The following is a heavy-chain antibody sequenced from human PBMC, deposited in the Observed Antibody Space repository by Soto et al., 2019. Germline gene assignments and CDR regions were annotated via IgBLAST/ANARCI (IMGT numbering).Heavy chain of an antibody. CDR2: INSDGSVS. CDR3: ARGECVGGTCYSLAGSFYYSMDI. D-gene: IGHD2-15*01. V-gene: IGHV3-74*01. Sequence: EVQLVESGGGLVQPGGSLRLSCVASGFTFSNYWMYWVRQAPGEGLVWVSRINSDGSVSSYADSVKGRLTISRDNVKNTLYLQVVRLRAEDTAVYYCARGECVGGTCYSLAGSFYYSMDIWGTGPTV. J-gene: IGHJ6*03. CDR1: GFTFSNYW.